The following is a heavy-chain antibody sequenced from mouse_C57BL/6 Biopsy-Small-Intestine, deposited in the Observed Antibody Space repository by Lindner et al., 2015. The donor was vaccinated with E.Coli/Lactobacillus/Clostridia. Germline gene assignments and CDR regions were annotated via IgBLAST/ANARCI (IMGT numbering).Heavy chain of an antibody. Sequence: SVKVSCKASGYTFTGYYIHWVRQAPGQGLEWMGWINPNSGDTKYEQKFQGRVTMTRDTSISSVYMDLSSLTSDDTAFYFCARGIAAAGNGDFHHWGRGTLVTVSS. CDR2: INPNSGDT. CDR1: GYTFTGYY. J-gene: IGHJ2*01. D-gene: IGHD2-1*01. V-gene: IGHV1-84*02. CDR3: ARGIAAAGNGDFHH.